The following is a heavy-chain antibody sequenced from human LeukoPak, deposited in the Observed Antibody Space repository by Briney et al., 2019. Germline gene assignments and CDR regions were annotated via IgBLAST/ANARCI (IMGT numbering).Heavy chain of an antibody. V-gene: IGHV1-69*01. CDR3: ARDVTGGTFDY. Sequence: SVKVSCKASGDTFSSYAISWVRQAPGQGLEWMGGIIPIFGAANYAQKFQGRATITADESTSTAYMELSSLRSEDTAVYYCARDVTGGTFDYWGQGTLVTVSS. CDR2: IIPIFGAA. D-gene: IGHD3-16*01. CDR1: GDTFSSYA. J-gene: IGHJ4*02.